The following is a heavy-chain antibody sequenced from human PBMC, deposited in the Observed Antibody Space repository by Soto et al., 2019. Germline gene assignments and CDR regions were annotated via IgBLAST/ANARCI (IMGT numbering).Heavy chain of an antibody. Sequence: QLQLQESGSGLVKPSQTLSLTCAVSGGSISSGGYSWSWIRQPPGKGLEWIGYIYHSGSTYYNPSLKSXXXXXVDXXKXXXSLXXXSVTAADTAVYYCARVPDRWGQGTLVTVSS. V-gene: IGHV4-30-2*01. CDR3: ARVPDR. D-gene: IGHD2-2*01. J-gene: IGHJ5*02. CDR2: IYHSGST. CDR1: GGSISSGGYS.